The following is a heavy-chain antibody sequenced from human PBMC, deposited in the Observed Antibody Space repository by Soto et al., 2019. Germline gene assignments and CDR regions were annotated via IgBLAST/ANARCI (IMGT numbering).Heavy chain of an antibody. CDR2: MNPNSGNT. CDR1: GYTFTSYD. CDR3: AREDRGTYCTNVVCPPSDYYYMDV. V-gene: IGHV1-8*01. J-gene: IGHJ6*03. D-gene: IGHD2-8*01. Sequence: ASVKVSCKASGYTFTSYDINWVRQATGQGLEWMGWMNPNSGNTGYAQKFQGRVTMTRNTSIRTAYMELSSPRSEDTAVYYCAREDRGTYCTNVVCPPSDYYYMDVWGKGTTVTVSS.